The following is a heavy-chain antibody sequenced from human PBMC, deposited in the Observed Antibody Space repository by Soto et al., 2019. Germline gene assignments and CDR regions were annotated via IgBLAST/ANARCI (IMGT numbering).Heavy chain of an antibody. V-gene: IGHV4-59*08. Sequence: SETLSLTCTVSGGSISSYYWSWIRQPPGKGLEWIGYMYYGGRTNYNPSLKSRVTISVDKSKMQVSLKLSSVTAADKAVYFCARGTPSPLIARSSRGPWFAPWGQGTLVTVSS. CDR3: ARGTPSPLIARSSRGPWFAP. CDR2: MYYGGRT. CDR1: GGSISSYY. J-gene: IGHJ5*02. D-gene: IGHD2-15*01.